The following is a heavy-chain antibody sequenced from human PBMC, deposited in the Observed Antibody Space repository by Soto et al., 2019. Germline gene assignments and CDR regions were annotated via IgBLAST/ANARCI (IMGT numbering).Heavy chain of an antibody. Sequence: PGGSLRLSCAASGFTFDDYAMHWVRQAPGKGLEWVSGISWNSGSIGYADSVKGRFTISRDNAKNSLYLQMNSLRAEDTALYYCAKEVGSYDSSGYYYVNYFDYWGQGTLVTVSS. J-gene: IGHJ4*02. V-gene: IGHV3-9*01. D-gene: IGHD3-22*01. CDR2: ISWNSGSI. CDR1: GFTFDDYA. CDR3: AKEVGSYDSSGYYYVNYFDY.